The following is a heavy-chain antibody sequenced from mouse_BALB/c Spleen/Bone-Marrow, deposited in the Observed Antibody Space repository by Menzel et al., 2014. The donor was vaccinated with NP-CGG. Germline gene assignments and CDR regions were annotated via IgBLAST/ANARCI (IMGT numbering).Heavy chain of an antibody. CDR2: INPGTGDT. CDR3: ARGNYGYDDGAWFAY. D-gene: IGHD2-2*01. V-gene: IGHV1-54*01. J-gene: IGHJ3*01. CDR1: GYAFTNYL. Sequence: VQLVESGAELVRPGTSVKVSCKASGYAFTNYLIEWVKQRPGQGLEWIGVINPGTGDTNYNEKFKGKATLTADKSSSTAYMQLSSLKSEDSAVYFCARGNYGYDDGAWFAYWGQGTLVTVSA.